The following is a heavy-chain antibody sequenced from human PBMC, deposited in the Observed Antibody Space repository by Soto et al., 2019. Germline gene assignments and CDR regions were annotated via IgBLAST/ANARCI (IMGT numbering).Heavy chain of an antibody. CDR2: IDPRSGGT. Sequence: HVQLVQSGTEVKKPGASVRGSCMVSGYPFTTYYIHWVRPAPGQGLEWMGWIDPRSGGTVYEQKFQGRVAMTRDTSISTVYMDLSGLTADETALYYCATDDYGIFPYWGQGSLVTVSS. CDR1: GYPFTTYY. V-gene: IGHV1-2*02. CDR3: ATDDYGIFPY. D-gene: IGHD3-10*01. J-gene: IGHJ4*02.